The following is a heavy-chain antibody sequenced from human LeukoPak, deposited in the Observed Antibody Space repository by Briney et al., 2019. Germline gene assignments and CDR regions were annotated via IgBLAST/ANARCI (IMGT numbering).Heavy chain of an antibody. D-gene: IGHD6-13*01. CDR1: GFTFSTYT. CDR2: ISSSSSNI. V-gene: IGHV3-21*01. J-gene: IGHJ6*02. CDR3: ARDLKVAAAGTPAYYYGMDV. Sequence: PGGSLRLSCAASGFTFSTYTMDWVRQAPGKGLEWVSSISSSSSNIYYADSVKARFTISRDNAKNSLYLQMNSLRVDDTAVYYCARDLKVAAAGTPAYYYGMDVWGQGTTVTVSS.